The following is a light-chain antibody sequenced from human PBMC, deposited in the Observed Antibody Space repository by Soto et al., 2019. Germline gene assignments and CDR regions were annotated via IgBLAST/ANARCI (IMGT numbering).Light chain of an antibody. CDR3: QKYDSAPLT. V-gene: IGKV1-27*01. CDR1: LPISNC. Sequence: DIQLTQSPSSLSASVGDRVTISCRASLPISNCLAWYQQKPGKIPNLLIYPASTWHAGVTARFSGSGSGTDFTLTISSLQPEDVAAYYCQKYDSAPLTFGRGTKVEIK. CDR2: PAS. J-gene: IGKJ1*01.